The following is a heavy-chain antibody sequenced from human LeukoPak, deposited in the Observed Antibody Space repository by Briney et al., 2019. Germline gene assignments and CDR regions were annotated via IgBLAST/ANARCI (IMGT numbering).Heavy chain of an antibody. CDR3: GRRFGAARDDYMDV. D-gene: IGHD3-16*01. V-gene: IGHV3-7*01. CDR1: GFTFTSYW. CDR2: IKQDGSEK. J-gene: IGHJ6*03. Sequence: GGSLRLSCAAAGFTFTSYWMSWVRQAPGKGLEWVANIKQDGSEKYYVDSVKGRFTISRDNAKNSLYLQMNSLRAEDTAVYYCGRRFGAARDDYMDVWGKGTTVTVSS.